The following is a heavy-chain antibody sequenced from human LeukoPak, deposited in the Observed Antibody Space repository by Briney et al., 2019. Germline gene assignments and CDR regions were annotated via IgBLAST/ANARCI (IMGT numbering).Heavy chain of an antibody. D-gene: IGHD2-2*01. CDR1: GFTFSSHG. CDR2: ISYDGSNK. CDR3: ARELNSNSIVVVPAATNYYYYGMDV. J-gene: IGHJ6*02. Sequence: GGSLRLSCAAPGFTFSSHGMHWVRQAPGKGLEWVAVISYDGSNKYYADSVKGRFTISRDNSKNTLYLQMNSLRAEDTAVYYCARELNSNSIVVVPAATNYYYYGMDVWGQGTTVTVSS. V-gene: IGHV3-30*03.